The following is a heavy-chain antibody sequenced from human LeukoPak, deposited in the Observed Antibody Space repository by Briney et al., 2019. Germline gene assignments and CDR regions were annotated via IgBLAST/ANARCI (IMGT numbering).Heavy chain of an antibody. V-gene: IGHV3-23*01. J-gene: IGHJ6*02. CDR2: ISGSGGST. CDR1: GFTFSSYA. Sequence: GGSLRLSCAASGFTFSSYAMSWVRQAPGKGLEWVSAISGSGGSTYYADSVKGRFTISRDNSKNTLYLQMNSLRAEDTAVYYCAKDYPSGVATMWDYYGMDVWGQGTTVTVSS. CDR3: AKDYPSGVATMWDYYGMDV. D-gene: IGHD5-12*01.